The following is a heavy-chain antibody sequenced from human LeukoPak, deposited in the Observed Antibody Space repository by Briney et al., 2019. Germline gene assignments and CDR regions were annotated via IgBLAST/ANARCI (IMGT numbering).Heavy chain of an antibody. CDR2: IYYSGIT. CDR3: AREGIVRTYDQ. V-gene: IGHV4-59*12. Sequence: TSETLSLTCTVSGGSISSYYWYWFRQPPGKELEWIACIYYSGITHYNPSLKSRVTISLDTSKNQFSLRLSSVTAADTAVYYCAREGIVRTYDQWGQGTLVTVSS. CDR1: GGSISSYY. D-gene: IGHD2/OR15-2a*01. J-gene: IGHJ4*02.